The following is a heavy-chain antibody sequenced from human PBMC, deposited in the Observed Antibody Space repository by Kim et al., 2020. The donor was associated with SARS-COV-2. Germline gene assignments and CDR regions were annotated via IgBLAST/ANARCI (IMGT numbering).Heavy chain of an antibody. CDR2: ISHSGIT. Sequence: SETLSLTCDVYGGSFTGYHWAWIRQPPGKGLEWIGEISHSGITNYSPSLKSRVTMSVDTSRKQLSLKLSSVTAADTALYYCARTPMNLVSVTGFGIFYFDFWGQGSLVTVSS. CDR1: GGSFTGYH. V-gene: IGHV4-34*01. CDR3: ARTPMNLVSVTGFGIFYFDF. D-gene: IGHD4-4*01. J-gene: IGHJ4*02.